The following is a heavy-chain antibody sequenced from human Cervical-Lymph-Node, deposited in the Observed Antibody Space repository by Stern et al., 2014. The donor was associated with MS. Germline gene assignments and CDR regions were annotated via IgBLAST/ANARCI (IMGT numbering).Heavy chain of an antibody. CDR1: DGSISSSSYY. D-gene: IGHD3-3*01. CDR2: INYSGNT. Sequence: QLVESGPGLARPSDTLSLTCTVSDGSISSSSYYWDWIRQPPGEGLEWIGNINYSGNTYYNPSLRSRVTISVDTSKNQFSLNVRSVTAADTAVYYCARHPLGSRYRFDTWGQGTLVTVSS. J-gene: IGHJ5*02. CDR3: ARHPLGSRYRFDT. V-gene: IGHV4-39*01.